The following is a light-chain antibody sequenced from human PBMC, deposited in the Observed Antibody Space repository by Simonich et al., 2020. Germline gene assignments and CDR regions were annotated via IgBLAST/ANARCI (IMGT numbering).Light chain of an antibody. CDR1: VLAKKY. CDR3: YSAADNNWV. Sequence: SYELTQPSSVSVSPGQTARITCSGDVLAKKYARWFQQKPGQAPVLVIYKDSARPTGSPERFSGSSSGTTVTLTISGAQVEDEADYYCYSAADNNWVFGGGTKLTVL. CDR2: KDS. V-gene: IGLV3-27*01. J-gene: IGLJ3*02.